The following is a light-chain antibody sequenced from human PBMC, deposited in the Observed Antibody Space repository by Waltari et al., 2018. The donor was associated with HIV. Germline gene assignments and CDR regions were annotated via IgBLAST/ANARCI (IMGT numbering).Light chain of an antibody. J-gene: IGLJ2*01. CDR3: AVWDDSLTGVV. CDR2: RNN. Sequence: QSVVTQPPSASGTPGQRVTLSCSGGGSNIGSNYVHRSQHVPGTAPRIFIYRNNQRPSGVPDRFSGSKSGASASLAISGLRSEDEADYYCAVWDDSLTGVVFGGGTKLTVL. V-gene: IGLV1-47*01. CDR1: GSNIGSNY.